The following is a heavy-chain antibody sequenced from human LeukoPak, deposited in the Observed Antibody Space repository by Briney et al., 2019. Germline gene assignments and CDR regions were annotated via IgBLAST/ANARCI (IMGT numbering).Heavy chain of an antibody. Sequence: PSETLSLTCTVSGDSLSSHFWSWVRQPPGKALEWIGYIHCSGSTHYDDSLRSRVTISEDTSKNQFSLKLTSVTAADTTMYYCARNVIYYSHDTWGQGILVTVSS. CDR2: IHCSGST. D-gene: IGHD1-26*01. CDR3: ARNVIYYSHDT. J-gene: IGHJ5*02. V-gene: IGHV4-59*08. CDR1: GDSLSSHF.